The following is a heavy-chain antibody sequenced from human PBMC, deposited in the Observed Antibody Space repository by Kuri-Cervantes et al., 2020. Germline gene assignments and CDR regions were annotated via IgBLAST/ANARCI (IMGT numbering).Heavy chain of an antibody. CDR2: INHSGST. D-gene: IGHD4-17*01. CDR3: ARGDYGDPLDY. Sequence: GSLRLSCAVYGGSFSGYYWSWIHQPPGKGLEWIGEINHSGSTNYNPSLKSRVTISVDTSKNQFSLKLSSVTAADTAVYYCARGDYGDPLDYWGQGTLVTVSS. J-gene: IGHJ4*02. CDR1: GGSFSGYY. V-gene: IGHV4-34*01.